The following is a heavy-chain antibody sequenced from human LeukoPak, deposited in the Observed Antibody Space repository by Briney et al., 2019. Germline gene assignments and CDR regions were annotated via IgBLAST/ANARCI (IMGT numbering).Heavy chain of an antibody. Sequence: GESLKISCKSSGYSFTTYWIAWGRQMPGKGLEWMGTIYPGDSDTRYSPSFQGQVTISADKSISTAYLQWTSLKASDSAMYYCARVLIRGDEIDYWGQGTLVTVSS. CDR3: ARVLIRGDEIDY. CDR2: IYPGDSDT. CDR1: GYSFTTYW. V-gene: IGHV5-51*01. J-gene: IGHJ4*02. D-gene: IGHD2-21*01.